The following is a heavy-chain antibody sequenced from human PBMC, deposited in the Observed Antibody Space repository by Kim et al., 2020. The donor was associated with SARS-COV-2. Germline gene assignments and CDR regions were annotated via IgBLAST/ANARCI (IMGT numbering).Heavy chain of an antibody. D-gene: IGHD6-13*01. CDR2: ISSSSSTI. J-gene: IGHJ6*02. CDR1: GFTFSSYS. Sequence: GGSLRLSCAASGFTFSSYSMNWVRQAPGKGLEWVSYISSSSSTIYYADSVKGRFTISRDNAKNSLYLQMNSLRDEDTAVYYCARCSSSWYECYYYGMDVWGQGTTVTVSS. CDR3: ARCSSSWYECYYYGMDV. V-gene: IGHV3-48*02.